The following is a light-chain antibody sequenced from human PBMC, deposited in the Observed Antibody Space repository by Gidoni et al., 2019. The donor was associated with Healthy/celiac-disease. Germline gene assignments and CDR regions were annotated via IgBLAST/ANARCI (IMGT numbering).Light chain of an antibody. V-gene: IGKV3-11*01. CDR1: QRVSSY. CDR3: QQRSNWPPT. J-gene: IGKJ1*01. Sequence: EIVLTQSPATRSWSPGERATLACRASQRVSSYLAWYKQKPGQAPRLLIYDASNGATGIPARFSGSGSGTDFTLTISSLEPEDFAVYYCQQRSNWPPTFGQGTKVEIK. CDR2: DAS.